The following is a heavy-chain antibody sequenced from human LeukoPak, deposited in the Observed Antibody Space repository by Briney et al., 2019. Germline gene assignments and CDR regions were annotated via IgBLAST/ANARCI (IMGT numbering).Heavy chain of an antibody. CDR1: GGSVSSGSYY. CDR3: ARVGDVLRYFDWLHPFDY. CDR2: IYYSGST. J-gene: IGHJ4*02. V-gene: IGHV4-61*01. D-gene: IGHD3-9*01. Sequence: SETLSLTCTVSGGSVSSGSYYWSWIRQPPGKGLEWIGYIYYSGSTNYNPSLKSRVTISVDTFKNQFSLKLSSVTAADTAVYYCARVGDVLRYFDWLHPFDYWGQGTLVTVSS.